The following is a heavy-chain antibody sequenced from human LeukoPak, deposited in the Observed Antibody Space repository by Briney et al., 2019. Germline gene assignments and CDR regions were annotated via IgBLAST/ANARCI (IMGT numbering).Heavy chain of an antibody. J-gene: IGHJ4*02. D-gene: IGHD3-22*01. CDR3: ARSPYNYYDSSGYYDY. V-gene: IGHV4-59*12. Sequence: SETLSLTCTVSGGSISSYYWSWIRQPPGKGLEWIGYIYYSGSTYYNPSLKSRVTISVDTSKNQFSLKLSSVTAADTAVYYCARSPYNYYDSSGYYDYWGQGTLVTVSS. CDR1: GGSISSYY. CDR2: IYYSGST.